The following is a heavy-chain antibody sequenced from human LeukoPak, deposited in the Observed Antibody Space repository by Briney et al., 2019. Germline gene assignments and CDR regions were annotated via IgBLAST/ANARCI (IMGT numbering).Heavy chain of an antibody. CDR1: GFTFSSYS. V-gene: IGHV3-21*01. CDR3: VRSLGHAFDI. CDR2: ISSSSSYI. J-gene: IGHJ3*02. Sequence: GGSLRLSCAASGFTFSSYSMYWVRQAPGKGLEWVSSISSSSSYIYYADSVKGRFTISRDNAKNSLYLQMNSLRAEDTAVYYCVRSLGHAFDIWGQGTLVTVSS.